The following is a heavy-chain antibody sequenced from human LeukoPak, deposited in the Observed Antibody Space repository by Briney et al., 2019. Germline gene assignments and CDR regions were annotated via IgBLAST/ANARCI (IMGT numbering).Heavy chain of an antibody. J-gene: IGHJ6*03. CDR3: AILPMRYYYYVDV. CDR2: INHSGST. CDR1: GGSFSGYY. Sequence: SETLSLTCAVYGGSFSGYYWSWIRQPPGKGLEWIGEINHSGSTNYNPSLKSRVTISVDTSKNQFSLKLSSVTAADTAVYYCAILPMRYYYYVDVWGKGTTVTVSS. V-gene: IGHV4-34*01.